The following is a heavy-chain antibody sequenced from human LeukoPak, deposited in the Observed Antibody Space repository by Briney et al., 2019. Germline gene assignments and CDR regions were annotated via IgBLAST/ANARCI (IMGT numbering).Heavy chain of an antibody. V-gene: IGHV5-51*01. J-gene: IGHJ5*02. CDR3: ARQPGAGWFDP. D-gene: IGHD3-10*01. CDR1: GYSFTKYW. CDR2: IHPGDSDT. Sequence: GKSLKISCMTSGYSFTKYWIGWVRQMPGKGLEWMGIIHPGDSDTRYSPSFQGQVTISADKSISTVYLQWGSLKASDTAMYYCARQPGAGWFDPWGQGTLVTVSS.